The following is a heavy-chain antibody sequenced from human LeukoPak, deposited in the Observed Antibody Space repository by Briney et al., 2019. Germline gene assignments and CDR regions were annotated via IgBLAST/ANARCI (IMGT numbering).Heavy chain of an antibody. V-gene: IGHV4-39*01. J-gene: IGHJ4*02. D-gene: IGHD6-19*01. CDR3: AKHRITVAGENFDY. CDR2: IYYSGTT. Sequence: SSETLSLTCTVSGGSISSTNYYWGWIRKPPGKGLEWIGTIYYSGTTYYNPSLRSRVTISVDTSKNQFSLKLSSVTAADTAVYYCAKHRITVAGENFDYWGQGTLVTVSS. CDR1: GGSISSTNYY.